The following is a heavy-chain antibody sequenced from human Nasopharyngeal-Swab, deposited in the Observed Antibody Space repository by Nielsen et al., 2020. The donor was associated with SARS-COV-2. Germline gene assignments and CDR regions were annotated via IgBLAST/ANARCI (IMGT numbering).Heavy chain of an antibody. CDR2: IYYSGST. CDR3: ARLLGRDYYYDSSGYYRGNWYFDL. V-gene: IGHV4-61*07. J-gene: IGHJ2*01. D-gene: IGHD3-22*01. Sequence: WIRQPPGKGLEWIGYIYYSGSTNYNPSLKSRVTISVDTSKNQFSLKLSSVTAADTAVYHCARLLGRDYYYDSSGYYRGNWYFDLWGRGTLVTVSS.